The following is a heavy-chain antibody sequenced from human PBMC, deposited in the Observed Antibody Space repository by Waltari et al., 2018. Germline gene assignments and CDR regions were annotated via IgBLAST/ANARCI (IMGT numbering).Heavy chain of an antibody. CDR3: ARGPKYYCSSTSCYRPYYYGMDV. CDR2: INHSGNT. Sequence: QVQLQQWGAGLLKPSETLSLTCAVYGGSFSGYYWSWIRQPPGKGLEWIGEINHSGNTNYNPSLKGRVTISVDTSKNQFSLKLSSVTAADTAVYYCARGPKYYCSSTSCYRPYYYGMDVWGQGTTVTVSS. J-gene: IGHJ6*02. CDR1: GGSFSGYY. D-gene: IGHD2-2*01. V-gene: IGHV4-34*01.